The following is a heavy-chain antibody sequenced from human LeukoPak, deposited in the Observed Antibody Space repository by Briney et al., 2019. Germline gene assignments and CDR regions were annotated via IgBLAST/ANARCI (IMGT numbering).Heavy chain of an antibody. CDR1: GGTFSSYA. Sequence: SVKVSCKASGGTFSSYAISWVRQAPGQGLEWMGGIIPIFGTANYAQKFQGRVTITADGSTSTAYMELSSLRSEDTAVYYCARLGSTYDSSGTIDYWGQGTLVTVSS. J-gene: IGHJ4*02. D-gene: IGHD3-22*01. CDR2: IIPIFGTA. V-gene: IGHV1-69*13. CDR3: ARLGSTYDSSGTIDY.